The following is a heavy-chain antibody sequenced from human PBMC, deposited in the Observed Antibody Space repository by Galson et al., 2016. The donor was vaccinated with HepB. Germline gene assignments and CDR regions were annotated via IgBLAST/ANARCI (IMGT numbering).Heavy chain of an antibody. CDR1: GFIVSSNY. CDR3: ARDRQYSSSWPRRTYYYAMDV. D-gene: IGHD6-13*01. V-gene: IGHV3-66*01. J-gene: IGHJ6*02. Sequence: SLRLSCAASGFIVSSNYINWVRQAPGKGLEWVSLINSGGSTYYADSVKGRFTSSRDNSKNTVYLQMNGLRVEDTAVYYCARDRQYSSSWPRRTYYYAMDVWGQGTTVTVSS. CDR2: INSGGST.